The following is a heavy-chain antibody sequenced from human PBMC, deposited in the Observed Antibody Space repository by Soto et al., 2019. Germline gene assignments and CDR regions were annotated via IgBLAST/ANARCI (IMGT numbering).Heavy chain of an antibody. CDR3: ARGIAAAGTGDY. D-gene: IGHD6-13*01. CDR2: ISAYNGNT. Sequence: ASVKFSCNASGYTFTSYGISWVQQSPGQGLEWMGWISAYNGNTNYAQKLQGRVTMTTDTSTSTAYMELRSLRSDDTAVSYCARGIAAAGTGDYWGQGTLVTVSS. J-gene: IGHJ4*02. CDR1: GYTFTSYG. V-gene: IGHV1-18*01.